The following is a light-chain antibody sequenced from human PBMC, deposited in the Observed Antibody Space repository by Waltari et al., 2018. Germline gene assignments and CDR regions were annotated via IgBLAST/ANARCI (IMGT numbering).Light chain of an antibody. CDR2: EVT. CDR1: SGDIWVFAL. J-gene: IGLJ2*01. CDR3: SSYSRGSSFVL. Sequence: QSALTQPASVSGSPGQSITISCTGTSGDIWVFALVSWNQQHPGKVPRLLIYEVTTRPSGVSSRFSGSKSDNSATLTISALQTEDEADYYCSSYSRGSSFVLFGGGTRLTVL. V-gene: IGLV2-23*02.